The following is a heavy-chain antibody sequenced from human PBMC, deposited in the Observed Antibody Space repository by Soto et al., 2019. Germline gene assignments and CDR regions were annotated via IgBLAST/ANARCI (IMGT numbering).Heavy chain of an antibody. V-gene: IGHV4-61*01. J-gene: IGHJ3*02. Sequence: SETLSLTCTVSGGSVSSGSYYWSWIRQPPGKGLEWIGYIYYSGSTNYNSSLKSRVTISVDTSKNQFSLKLTSVTAADTAVYYCARDRGYYDSSGYLKAFDIWGQGTMVTVSS. CDR1: GGSVSSGSYY. D-gene: IGHD3-22*01. CDR2: IYYSGST. CDR3: ARDRGYYDSSGYLKAFDI.